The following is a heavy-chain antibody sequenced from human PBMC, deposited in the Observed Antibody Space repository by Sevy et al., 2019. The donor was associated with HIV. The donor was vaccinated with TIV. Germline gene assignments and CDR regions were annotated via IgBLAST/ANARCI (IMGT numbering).Heavy chain of an antibody. CDR2: INPNSDVT. Sequence: ASVKVSCETSGYRFTDYYIHWVRQAPGQGLEWMGWINPNSDVTKSAKKFQDRVIMTKDTSISTVCMELRGLTFDDSAVYYCARHQEFCSTTTCYGGLDHWGHGSLVTVSS. CDR3: ARHQEFCSTTTCYGGLDH. V-gene: IGHV1-2*02. J-gene: IGHJ4*01. CDR1: GYRFTDYY. D-gene: IGHD2-2*01.